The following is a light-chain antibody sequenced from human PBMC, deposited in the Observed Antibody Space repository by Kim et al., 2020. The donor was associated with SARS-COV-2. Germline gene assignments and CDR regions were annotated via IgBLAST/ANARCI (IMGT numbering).Light chain of an antibody. V-gene: IGLV3-19*01. CDR1: SLRSYY. CDR2: GKN. CDR3: NSRNSSGNRV. Sequence: VPVGQPVSITCQGDSLRSYYASGYKQKPEQAPVLVIYGKNTRPSGIPDRFSASSSGNTASLTITGAQAEDEADYYCNSRNSSGNRVFGGGTQLTVL. J-gene: IGLJ3*02.